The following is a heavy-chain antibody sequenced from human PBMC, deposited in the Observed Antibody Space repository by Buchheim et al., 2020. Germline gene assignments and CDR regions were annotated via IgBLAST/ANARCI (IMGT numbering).Heavy chain of an antibody. D-gene: IGHD1-26*01. CDR2: IHPAGNGK. V-gene: IGHV3-7*01. CDR3: AREGARMGAFDI. J-gene: IGHJ3*02. Sequence: EAQLVESGGGLVQPGGSLRLSCAASGFIFSAHWMNWVRQTPGKGLEWVADIHPAGNGKYYVDFVKGRFTISRDNARNSFSLEMNSLRVEDTAMYYCAREGARMGAFDIWGQGT. CDR1: GFIFSAHW.